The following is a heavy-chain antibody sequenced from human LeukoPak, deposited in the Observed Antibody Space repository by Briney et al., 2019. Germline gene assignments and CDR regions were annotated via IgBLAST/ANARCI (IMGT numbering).Heavy chain of an antibody. CDR3: ARDSSGWYYFDY. J-gene: IGHJ4*02. CDR1: GFTFSNYW. V-gene: IGHV3-7*05. Sequence: PGGSLRLSCAASGFTFSNYWMSWVRQAPGKGLEWVANIKQDGSEKDYVDSVKGRFTISRDNAKNSLYLQMNSLRAEDTAVYYCARDSSGWYYFDYRGQGILVTVSS. CDR2: IKQDGSEK. D-gene: IGHD6-19*01.